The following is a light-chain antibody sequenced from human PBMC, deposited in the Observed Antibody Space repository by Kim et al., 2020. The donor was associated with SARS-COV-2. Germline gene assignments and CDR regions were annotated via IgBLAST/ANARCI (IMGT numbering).Light chain of an antibody. CDR1: QSISGR. V-gene: IGKV1-5*03. Sequence: SAEVGGTISITCRASQSISGRLAWYQQKPGKAPKVLISKASSLESGVPSRFSGSGSGTEYTLTIYSLQPDDFATYYCQQYHAYSTFGQGTKVDIK. CDR3: QQYHAYST. CDR2: KAS. J-gene: IGKJ2*01.